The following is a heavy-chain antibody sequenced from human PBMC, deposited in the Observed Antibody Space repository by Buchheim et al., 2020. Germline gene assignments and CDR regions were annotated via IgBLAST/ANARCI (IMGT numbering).Heavy chain of an antibody. D-gene: IGHD2-15*01. CDR2: IKEDGSDK. Sequence: EVQLVESGGGLVQPGGSLRLSCAASGFTFSTYWMSWVRQAPGKGLEWVANIKEDGSDKDYVDSVKGRVTVSRDNAKNSLYLQLNSLRSEDTAVYYCARDFWWLWDYWGQGTL. V-gene: IGHV3-7*01. J-gene: IGHJ4*02. CDR3: ARDFWWLWDY. CDR1: GFTFSTYW.